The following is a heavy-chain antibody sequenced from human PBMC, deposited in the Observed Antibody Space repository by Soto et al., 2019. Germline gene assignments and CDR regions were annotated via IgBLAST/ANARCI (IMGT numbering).Heavy chain of an antibody. Sequence: QLQLQESGPGLVKPSETLSLTCTVSGGSISSSSYYWGWIRQPPGKGLEWIGSISYSGSTYYNPSLKSRVTISVDTSKNQFSLKLSSVTAADTAVYYCATYSSSWYVVYWGQGTLVTVSS. CDR1: GGSISSSSYY. J-gene: IGHJ4*02. D-gene: IGHD6-13*01. CDR3: ATYSSSWYVVY. V-gene: IGHV4-39*01. CDR2: ISYSGST.